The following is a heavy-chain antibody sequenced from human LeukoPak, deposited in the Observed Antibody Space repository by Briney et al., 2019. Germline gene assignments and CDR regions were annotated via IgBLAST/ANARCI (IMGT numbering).Heavy chain of an antibody. CDR2: ISHDGSNK. J-gene: IGHJ4*02. D-gene: IGHD2-21*02. Sequence: PGGSLRLSCAASGFTFSNYGMHWVRQAPGKGLEWVAAISHDGSNKYYADSVKGRFTISRDNSKNTLYLQLNSLRAEDTAVYYCARFRTWGDKAFDYWGQGTLVTVSS. CDR1: GFTFSNYG. V-gene: IGHV3-30*03. CDR3: ARFRTWGDKAFDY.